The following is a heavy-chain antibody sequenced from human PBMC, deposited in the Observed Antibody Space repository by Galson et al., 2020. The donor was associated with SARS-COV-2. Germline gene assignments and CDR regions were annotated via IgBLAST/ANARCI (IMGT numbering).Heavy chain of an antibody. Sequence: GGSLRLSCAASGFNFSSSSMNWVRQAPGKGLEWVSSIRSSSSYISYADPEKGRFNIYRDNATHLLYLQMNSLRAEDTAVYYCARDREGETAAWGWSYYYYGMDVWGQGTTVTVSS. D-gene: IGHD6-25*01. CDR3: ARDREGETAAWGWSYYYYGMDV. J-gene: IGHJ6*02. CDR2: IRSSSSYI. V-gene: IGHV3-21*01. CDR1: GFNFSSSS.